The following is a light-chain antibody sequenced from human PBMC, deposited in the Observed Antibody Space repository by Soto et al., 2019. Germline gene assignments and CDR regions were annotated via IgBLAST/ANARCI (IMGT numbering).Light chain of an antibody. V-gene: IGKV3-15*01. CDR2: GAS. Sequence: EIVMTQSPATLSVSPGERATLSCRASQSVNNNLAWYQQKPGQAPRLLIYGASTRATGIPVRFSGSGSGTEFTLTISSLQSEDFAVYYCQQYNNWPLTFGGGTKVEIK. J-gene: IGKJ4*01. CDR1: QSVNNN. CDR3: QQYNNWPLT.